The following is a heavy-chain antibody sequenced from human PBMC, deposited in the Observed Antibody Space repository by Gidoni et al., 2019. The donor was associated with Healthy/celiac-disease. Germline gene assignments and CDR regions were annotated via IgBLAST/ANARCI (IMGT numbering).Heavy chain of an antibody. D-gene: IGHD2-2*01. Sequence: QVQLVESGGGVVQPGRSLRLSCAASGFTFSSYGMHWVRQAPGKGLEWVAVIWYDGSNKYYADSVKGRFTISRDNSKNTLYLQMNSLRAEDTAVYYCARGFTSCFDYWGQGTLVTVSS. CDR1: GFTFSSYG. CDR2: IWYDGSNK. J-gene: IGHJ4*02. CDR3: ARGFTSCFDY. V-gene: IGHV3-33*01.